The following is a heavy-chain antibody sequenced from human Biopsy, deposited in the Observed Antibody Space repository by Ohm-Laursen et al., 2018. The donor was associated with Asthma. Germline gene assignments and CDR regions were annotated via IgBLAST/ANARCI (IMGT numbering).Heavy chain of an antibody. CDR2: ISYDGGNK. D-gene: IGHD4-23*01. J-gene: IGHJ3*02. CDR1: RFTYE. V-gene: IGHV3-30*03. CDR3: ARTHERWTSIQDDALDI. Sequence: RSLRLSCSASRFTYEIHWVRQAPGKGLEWVAVISYDGGNKFYGDSVKGRFTLSRDNSRNTLYLQMNSLRVEDTAIYYCARTHERWTSIQDDALDIWGQGTMVIVSS.